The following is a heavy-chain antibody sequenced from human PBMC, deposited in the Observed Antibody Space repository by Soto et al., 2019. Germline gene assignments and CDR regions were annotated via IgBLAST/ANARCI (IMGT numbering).Heavy chain of an antibody. D-gene: IGHD3-3*01. CDR1: GGSFSGYY. J-gene: IGHJ6*02. Sequence: SETLSLTCAVYGGSFSGYYWSWIRQPPGKGLEWIGEINHSGSTNYNPSLKSRVTISVDTSKNQFSLKLSSVTAADTAVYYCARVGITIFGVVIIYYYGMDVWGQGTTVT. CDR3: ARVGITIFGVVIIYYYGMDV. V-gene: IGHV4-34*01. CDR2: INHSGST.